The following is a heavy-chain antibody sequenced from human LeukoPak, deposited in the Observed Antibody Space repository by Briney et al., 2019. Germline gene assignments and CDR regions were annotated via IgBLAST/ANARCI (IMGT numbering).Heavy chain of an antibody. J-gene: IGHJ6*02. CDR3: ARAPTTVTTIGGYYYGMDV. V-gene: IGHV1-46*01. CDR1: GYTFTSYY. Sequence: ASVKVSCKASGYTFTSYYMHWVRQAPGQGLEWMGIINPSGGSTSYAQKFQGRVTITADKSTSTAYMELSSLRSEDTAVYYCARAPTTVTTIGGYYYGMDVWGQGTTVTVSS. CDR2: INPSGGST. D-gene: IGHD4-4*01.